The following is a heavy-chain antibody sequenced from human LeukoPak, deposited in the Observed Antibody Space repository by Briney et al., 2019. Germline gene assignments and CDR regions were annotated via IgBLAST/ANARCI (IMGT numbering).Heavy chain of an antibody. Sequence: SETLSLTCTVSGGSISSYYWSWIRQPPGKGLEWIGYIYYSGSTNYNPSLKSRVTMSVDTSKNQFSLKLSSVTAADTAVYYCAGATGDPIRFDPWGQGTLVTVSS. CDR3: AGATGDPIRFDP. J-gene: IGHJ5*02. CDR2: IYYSGST. V-gene: IGHV4-59*01. CDR1: GGSISSYY. D-gene: IGHD7-27*01.